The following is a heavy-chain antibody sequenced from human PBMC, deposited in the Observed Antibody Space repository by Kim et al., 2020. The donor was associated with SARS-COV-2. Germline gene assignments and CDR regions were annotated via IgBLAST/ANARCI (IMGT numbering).Heavy chain of an antibody. D-gene: IGHD3-3*01. CDR3: ARENYDFWSGYTQGMDV. J-gene: IGHJ6*02. Sequence: ETLSLTCTVSGGSISSYYWSWIRQPAGKGLEWIGRIYTSGSTNYNPSLKSRVTMSVDTSKNQFSLKLSSVTAADTAVYYCARENYDFWSGYTQGMDVWGQGTTVTVSS. V-gene: IGHV4-4*07. CDR1: GGSISSYY. CDR2: IYTSGST.